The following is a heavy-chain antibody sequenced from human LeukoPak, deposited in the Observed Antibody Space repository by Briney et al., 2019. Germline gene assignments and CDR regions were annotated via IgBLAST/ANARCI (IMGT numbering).Heavy chain of an antibody. CDR3: ARVGTYYYDSSGYHEDYYGMDV. Sequence: GASVKVSCKASGYTFTSYGISWVRQAPGQGLDWMGWISAYNGHTNYAQKLQGRVTMTTDTSTSTAYMELRSLRSDDTAVYYCARVGTYYYDSSGYHEDYYGMDVWGQGTTVTVSS. D-gene: IGHD3-22*01. V-gene: IGHV1-18*01. J-gene: IGHJ6*02. CDR1: GYTFTSYG. CDR2: ISAYNGHT.